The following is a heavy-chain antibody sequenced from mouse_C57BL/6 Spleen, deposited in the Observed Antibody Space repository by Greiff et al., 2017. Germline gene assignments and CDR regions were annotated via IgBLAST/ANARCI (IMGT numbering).Heavy chain of an antibody. V-gene: IGHV1-80*01. CDR3: AGGGDGSGYFAY. D-gene: IGHD3-2*02. CDR2: IYPGDGDT. Sequence: VQLQQSGAELVKPGASVKISCKASGYAFSSYWMNWVKQRPGKGLEWIGQIYPGDGDTNYNEKFKGKATLTSDKSSSTAYLQLSSLTSEDYAVYFCAGGGDGSGYFAYWGQGTMVTVSA. CDR1: GYAFSSYW. J-gene: IGHJ3*01.